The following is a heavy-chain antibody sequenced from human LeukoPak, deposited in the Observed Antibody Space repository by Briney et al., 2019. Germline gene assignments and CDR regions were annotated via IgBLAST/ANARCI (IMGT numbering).Heavy chain of an antibody. V-gene: IGHV3-74*01. CDR3: ARDAGQATPFDY. CDR1: GFTLSSYW. CDR2: IRRDGTT. D-gene: IGHD2-15*01. Sequence: PGGSLRLSCAASGFTLSSYWIHWVRQAPGKGLVWVSLIRRDGTTSFAASVQGRFTISRDNARNTLYLQMNSLGADDTAVYYCARDAGQATPFDYWGPGTLVTVSS. J-gene: IGHJ4*02.